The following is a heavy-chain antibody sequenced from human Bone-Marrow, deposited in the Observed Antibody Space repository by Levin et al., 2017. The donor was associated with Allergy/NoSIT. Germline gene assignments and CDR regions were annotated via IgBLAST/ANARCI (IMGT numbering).Heavy chain of an antibody. CDR1: GFTFSSYG. CDR3: AKDLIRVAVARINYYYYYGMDV. CDR2: ISYDGSNK. J-gene: IGHJ6*02. Sequence: GGSLRLSCAASGFTFSSYGMHWVRQAPGKGLEWVAVISYDGSNKYYADSVKGRFTISRDNSKNTLYLQMNSLRAEDTAVYYCAKDLIRVAVARINYYYYYGMDVWGQGTTVTVSS. V-gene: IGHV3-30*18. D-gene: IGHD6-19*01.